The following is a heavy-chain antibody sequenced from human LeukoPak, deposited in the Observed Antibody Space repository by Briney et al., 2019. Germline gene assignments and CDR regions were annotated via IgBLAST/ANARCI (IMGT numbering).Heavy chain of an antibody. CDR3: ARLSDTVAAAGPNFDY. CDR1: GGSISSSSSY. J-gene: IGHJ4*02. V-gene: IGHV4-39*01. Sequence: PSETLSLTCTVSGGSISSSSSYWGWIRQPPGKGLEWIGSIYYSGSTYYNPSLKSRVTISVDTSKNQFSLKLSSVTAADTAVYYCARLSDTVAAAGPNFDYWGQGTLVTVSS. CDR2: IYYSGST. D-gene: IGHD6-13*01.